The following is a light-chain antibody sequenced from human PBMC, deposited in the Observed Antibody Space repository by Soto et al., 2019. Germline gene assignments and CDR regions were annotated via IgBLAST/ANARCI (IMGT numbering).Light chain of an antibody. CDR1: QGISNW. CDR3: QQYNSYWT. Sequence: DIQMTQSPSSVSASVGDRVTITCRASQGISNWLAWYQQKPGEAPKFLIYAASGLQSGVPSRFSGSGSGTEFTLTISSLQPDDFATYYCQQYNSYWTFGQGTKVDIK. CDR2: AAS. J-gene: IGKJ1*01. V-gene: IGKV1D-16*01.